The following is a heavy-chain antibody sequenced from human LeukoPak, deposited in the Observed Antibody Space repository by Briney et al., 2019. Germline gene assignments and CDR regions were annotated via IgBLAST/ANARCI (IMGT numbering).Heavy chain of an antibody. D-gene: IGHD2-21*02. CDR2: ISAYNGNT. CDR3: AREGANIVVVTGAFDI. V-gene: IGHV1-18*01. CDR1: GYTFTSYG. Sequence: ASVKVSCKASGYTFTSYGISWVRQAPGQGLEWMGWISAYNGNTNYAQKLQGRVTMTTDTSTSTAYMELRSLRSDDTAVYYCAREGANIVVVTGAFDIWGQGTMVTVSS. J-gene: IGHJ3*02.